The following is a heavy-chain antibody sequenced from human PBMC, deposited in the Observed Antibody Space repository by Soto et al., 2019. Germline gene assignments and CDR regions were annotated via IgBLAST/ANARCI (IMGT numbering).Heavy chain of an antibody. J-gene: IGHJ6*02. D-gene: IGHD6-6*01. CDR1: GFSFSTYS. Sequence: EVQLVESGGGLVQPGGSLRLSCAASGFSFSTYSMNWVRQAPGKGLEWVSYISSRSYTIYYVDSVKGRFTISSDNAKNSLYLQMNSLRAEDTAVYYCARGGSSSDNGMDVWGQGTTVTVSS. CDR2: ISSRSYTI. V-gene: IGHV3-48*01. CDR3: ARGGSSSDNGMDV.